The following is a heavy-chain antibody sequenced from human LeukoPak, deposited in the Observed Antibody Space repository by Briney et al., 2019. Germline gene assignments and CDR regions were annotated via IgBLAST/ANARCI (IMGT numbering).Heavy chain of an antibody. Sequence: GESLKISCKGSGYSFTTYWIGWVRQMPGKGLEWKGIIYPDDSDTRYSPSFQGQVTISADKSISTAYLQWSSLKASDTAMYYCASRVVTADAFDIWGQGTMVTVSS. CDR1: GYSFTTYW. V-gene: IGHV5-51*01. J-gene: IGHJ3*02. CDR3: ASRVVTADAFDI. CDR2: IYPDDSDT. D-gene: IGHD4-23*01.